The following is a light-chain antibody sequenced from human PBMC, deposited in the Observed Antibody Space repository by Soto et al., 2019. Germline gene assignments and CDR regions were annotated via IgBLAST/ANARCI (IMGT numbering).Light chain of an antibody. CDR3: QHRSNWLGT. J-gene: IGKJ3*01. Sequence: EIVLTQSPATLSLSPGERATLSCRASQSVSSFLACYQQKSGQTPRLLIYDASNRASGIPARFSGSGSGTDFTLTISSLEPEYFAVYYCQHRSNWLGTFGPGTKVDIK. CDR2: DAS. CDR1: QSVSSF. V-gene: IGKV3-11*01.